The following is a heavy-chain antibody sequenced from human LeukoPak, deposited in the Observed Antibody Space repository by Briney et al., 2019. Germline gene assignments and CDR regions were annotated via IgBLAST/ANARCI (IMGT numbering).Heavy chain of an antibody. CDR2: IKKTGSET. CDR1: GFTFSDYA. CDR3: AREDGYCSGGNCYSYFDS. J-gene: IGHJ4*02. D-gene: IGHD2-15*01. V-gene: IGHV3-7*01. Sequence: PGGSLRLSCAASGFTFSDYAMNWVRQAPGKGLEWVAYIKKTGSETYYVDSVKGRFTITRDNTRNSLFLQMYSLRAEDTAMYFCAREDGYCSGGNCYSYFDSWGQGTLVTVSS.